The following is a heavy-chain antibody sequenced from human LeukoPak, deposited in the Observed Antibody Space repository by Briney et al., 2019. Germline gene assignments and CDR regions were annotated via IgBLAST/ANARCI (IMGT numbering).Heavy chain of an antibody. CDR1: GGSIRSGGYY. Sequence: SETLSLTCTVSGGSIRSGGYYWSWIRQHPGKGLEWIGYIYYSGSTYYNPSLKSRVTISVDTSKNQFSLKLSSVTAADTAVYYCARDTVTLGWDVFDIWGQGTMVTVSS. D-gene: IGHD4-11*01. CDR2: IYYSGST. J-gene: IGHJ3*02. V-gene: IGHV4-31*03. CDR3: ARDTVTLGWDVFDI.